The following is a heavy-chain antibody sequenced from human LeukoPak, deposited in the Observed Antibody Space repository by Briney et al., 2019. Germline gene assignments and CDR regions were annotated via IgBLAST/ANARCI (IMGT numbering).Heavy chain of an antibody. CDR2: ISGSGGST. D-gene: IGHD6-19*01. Sequence: GGSLRLSCAASGFTFSSYAMSWVRQAPGRGLEWVSAISGSGGSTYYADSVKGRSTISRDNSKNTLYLQMNSLRAEDTAVYYCAKDLRSEWLVRSGEHDYWGQGTLVTVSS. V-gene: IGHV3-23*01. CDR3: AKDLRSEWLVRSGEHDY. CDR1: GFTFSSYA. J-gene: IGHJ4*02.